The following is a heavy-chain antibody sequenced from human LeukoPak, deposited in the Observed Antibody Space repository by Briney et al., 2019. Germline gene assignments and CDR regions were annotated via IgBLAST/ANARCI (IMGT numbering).Heavy chain of an antibody. V-gene: IGHV3-73*01. CDR2: IRSKANSYAT. CDR3: TSLAYGSGSYYIAGYY. J-gene: IGHJ4*02. Sequence: PGGSLRLSCAASGFTFSGSATHWVRQASGKGLEWVGRIRSKANSYATAYAASVKGRFTISRDDSKNTAYLQMNSLKTEDTAVYYCTSLAYGSGSYYIAGYYWGQGTLVTVSS. CDR1: GFTFSGSA. D-gene: IGHD3-10*01.